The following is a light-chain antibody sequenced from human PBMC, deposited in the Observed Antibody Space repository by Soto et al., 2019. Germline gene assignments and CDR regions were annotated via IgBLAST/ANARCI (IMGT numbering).Light chain of an antibody. CDR1: QSVTSN. Sequence: DIVMTQSPATLSVSPGARVTVHCRASQSVTSNLAWYQHXPGQSPXLXXYRASARATGVPDRFSGSGSGTEFTLTISSLQSEDFAVYYGQQYNNWPPITFGQGTRLEIK. CDR3: QQYNNWPPIT. CDR2: RAS. V-gene: IGKV3-15*01. J-gene: IGKJ5*01.